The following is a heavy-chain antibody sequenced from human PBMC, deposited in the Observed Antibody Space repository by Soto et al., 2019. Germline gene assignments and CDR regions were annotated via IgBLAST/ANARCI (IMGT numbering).Heavy chain of an antibody. J-gene: IGHJ6*02. V-gene: IGHV1-69*02. CDR2: IIPILGIA. Sequence: QVQLVQSGAEVKKPGSSVKVSCKASGGTFSSYTISWVRQAPGQGLEWMGRIIPILGIANYAQKFQGRVTITADKSTSTAYMELGSLRSEDRGVDYCARGVEGATHYYYGMDVWGQGTTVTVSS. CDR3: ARGVEGATHYYYGMDV. D-gene: IGHD1-26*01. CDR1: GGTFSSYT.